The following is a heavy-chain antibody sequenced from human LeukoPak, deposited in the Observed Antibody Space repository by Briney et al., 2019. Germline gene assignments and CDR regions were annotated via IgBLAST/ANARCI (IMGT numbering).Heavy chain of an antibody. CDR3: ARGHSSSWYRWDYFDY. V-gene: IGHV3-7*01. D-gene: IGHD6-13*01. CDR1: GFPFSSYW. J-gene: IGHJ4*02. CDR2: IKQDGSEK. Sequence: GGSLSLSCAASGFPFSSYWMSWVREAPGKGLEWVANIKQDGSEKYYVDSVKGRFTISRDNAKNSLYLQMNSLRAEDTAVYYCARGHSSSWYRWDYFDYWGQGTLVTVSS.